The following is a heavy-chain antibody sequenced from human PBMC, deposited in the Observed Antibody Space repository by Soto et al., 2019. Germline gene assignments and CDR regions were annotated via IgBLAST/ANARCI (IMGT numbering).Heavy chain of an antibody. CDR1: GLMFSNYE. J-gene: IGHJ4*02. CDR2: INTDGSIT. CDR3: ARDTNGLHY. Sequence: GGSLRLSSTASGLMFSNYEMHWVRQAPGKGLVWVSRINTDGSITDYADSVKGRFTVSRDNAKNTMYLQMNSLTADDTAVYYCARDTNGLHYWGQGTLVTVSS. V-gene: IGHV3-74*01. D-gene: IGHD2-8*01.